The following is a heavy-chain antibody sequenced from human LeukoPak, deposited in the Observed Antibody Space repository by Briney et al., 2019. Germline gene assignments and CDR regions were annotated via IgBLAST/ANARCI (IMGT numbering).Heavy chain of an antibody. V-gene: IGHV4-34*01. CDR2: INHSGST. CDR1: GGSFSGYY. J-gene: IGHJ4*02. CDR3: ARRANGPSY. D-gene: IGHD2-8*01. Sequence: SETLSLTCAVYGGSFSGYYWNWIRQPPGKGLEWIGQINHSGSTNYNPSLKSRVTISIDTSKNQFSLNLGSVTAADTAVYYCARRANGPSYWGQGTLVTVSS.